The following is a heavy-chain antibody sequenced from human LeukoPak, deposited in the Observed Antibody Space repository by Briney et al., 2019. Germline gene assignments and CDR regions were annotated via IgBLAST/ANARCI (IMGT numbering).Heavy chain of an antibody. Sequence: GGSLRLSCAASGFTFSSYAMHWVRQAPGKGLEYVSAISSNGGSTYYANSVKGRFTISRVNSKNTLYLQMGSLRAEDMAVYYCARDGPVTTFDYWGQGTLVTVSS. CDR3: ARDGPVTTFDY. J-gene: IGHJ4*02. V-gene: IGHV3-64*01. D-gene: IGHD4-17*01. CDR1: GFTFSSYA. CDR2: ISSNGGST.